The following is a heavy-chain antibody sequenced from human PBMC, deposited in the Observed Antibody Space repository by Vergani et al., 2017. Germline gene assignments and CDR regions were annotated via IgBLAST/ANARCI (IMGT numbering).Heavy chain of an antibody. Sequence: QVQLVESGGGVVQPGRSLRLSCAASGFTFSSYGMHWVRQAPGKGLEWVAVIWYDGSNKYYADSVKGRFTISRDNSKNTLYLQMNSLRAEETAVYYCAGSYYDILTGTNDAFDIWGQGTMVTVSS. J-gene: IGHJ3*02. CDR1: GFTFSSYG. V-gene: IGHV3-33*01. D-gene: IGHD3-9*01. CDR2: IWYDGSNK. CDR3: AGSYYDILTGTNDAFDI.